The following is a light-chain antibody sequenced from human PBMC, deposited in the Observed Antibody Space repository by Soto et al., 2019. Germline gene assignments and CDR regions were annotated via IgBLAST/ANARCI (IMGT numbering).Light chain of an antibody. CDR1: SSDVGGYDY. J-gene: IGLJ1*01. CDR3: CSYAGSYTFV. Sequence: QSALTQPRSVSGSPGQSVTVSCSGTSSDVGGYDYVAWYQQYPGKAPKLMIYDVIKRPSGVPDRFSGSKSGNTASLTISGLQAEDEADYYCCSYAGSYTFVFGTGTKLPS. CDR2: DVI. V-gene: IGLV2-11*01.